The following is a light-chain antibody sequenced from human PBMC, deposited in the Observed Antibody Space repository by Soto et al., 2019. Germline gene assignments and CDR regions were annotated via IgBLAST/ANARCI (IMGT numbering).Light chain of an antibody. CDR3: QQYGRSGT. CDR2: GAS. J-gene: IGKJ1*01. V-gene: IGKV3-20*01. Sequence: EIVLTQAPGTLSMSPGERDTLSGRASQSVSHNYLAWYQQKPGQAPRLLIYGASNRATGIPDRFSGSGSGTDFTLTISRLEPEDFAVYYCQQYGRSGTFGQGTKVDIK. CDR1: QSVSHNY.